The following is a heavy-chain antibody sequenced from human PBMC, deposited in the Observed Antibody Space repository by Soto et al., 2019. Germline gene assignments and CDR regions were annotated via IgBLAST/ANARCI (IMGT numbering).Heavy chain of an antibody. J-gene: IGHJ6*03. Sequence: QMQLVQSGPEVKKPGTSVKVSCKASGFTFTSSAMQWVRQARGQRLEWIGWIVVGSGNTNYAQKFQERVTITRDMYTSKAYMELSSLRSEDTAVYYCAADPSPQPYDFWSGYYYYYMDVWGKGTTVTVSS. CDR2: IVVGSGNT. CDR1: GFTFTSSA. CDR3: AADPSPQPYDFWSGYYYYYMDV. V-gene: IGHV1-58*02. D-gene: IGHD3-3*01.